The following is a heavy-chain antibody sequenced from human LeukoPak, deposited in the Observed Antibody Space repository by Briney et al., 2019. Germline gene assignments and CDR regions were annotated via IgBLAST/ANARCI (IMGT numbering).Heavy chain of an antibody. CDR3: ARVRVDNWFDP. CDR2: IYYSGST. V-gene: IGHV4-59*12. J-gene: IGHJ5*02. Sequence: SETLSLTCTVSGGSISSYYWSWIRQPPGKGLEWIGYIYYSGSTYYNPSLKSRVTISVDTSKNQFSLKLSSVTAADTAVYYCARVRVDNWFDPWGQGILVTVSS. CDR1: GGSISSYY.